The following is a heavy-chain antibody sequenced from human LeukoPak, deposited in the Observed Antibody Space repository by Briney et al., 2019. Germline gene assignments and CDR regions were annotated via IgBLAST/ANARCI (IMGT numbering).Heavy chain of an antibody. CDR1: GYTLTELS. D-gene: IGHD3-22*01. V-gene: IGHV1-24*01. Sequence: VSVKVSCKVSGYTLTELSMHWVRQAPGKGLEWMGGFDPEDGETIYAQKFQGRVTMTEDTSTDTAYMELSSLRSEDTAVYYCATTDPYYYDSSGYYPHWFDPWGQGTLVTVSS. J-gene: IGHJ5*02. CDR3: ATTDPYYYDSSGYYPHWFDP. CDR2: FDPEDGET.